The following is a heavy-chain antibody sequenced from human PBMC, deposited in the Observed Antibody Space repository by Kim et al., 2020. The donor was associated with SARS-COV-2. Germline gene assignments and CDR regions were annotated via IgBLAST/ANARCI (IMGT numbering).Heavy chain of an antibody. V-gene: IGHV3-66*01. CDR3: ARVYFINWFDP. Sequence: STSHIDSVKGRFTISRENYKDTLYLQMNSLRAEDTVVYYCARVYFINWFDPWGQGTLVTVSA. CDR2: ST. J-gene: IGHJ5*02. D-gene: IGHD1-26*01.